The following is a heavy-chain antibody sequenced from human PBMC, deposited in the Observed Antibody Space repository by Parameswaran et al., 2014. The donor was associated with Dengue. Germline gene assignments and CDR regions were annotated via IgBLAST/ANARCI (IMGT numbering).Heavy chain of an antibody. CDR3: ARGRYDFWSGYFRADYYYGMDV. Sequence: WVRQAPGQGLEWMGWISAYNGNTNYAQKLQGRVTMTTDTSTSTAYMELRSLRSDDTAVYYCARGRYDFWSGYFRADYYYGMDVWGQGTTVTVSS. CDR2: ISAYNGNT. V-gene: IGHV1-18*01. J-gene: IGHJ6*02. D-gene: IGHD3-3*01.